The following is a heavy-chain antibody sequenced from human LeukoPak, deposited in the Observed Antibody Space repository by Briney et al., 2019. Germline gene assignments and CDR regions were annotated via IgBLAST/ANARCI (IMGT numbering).Heavy chain of an antibody. CDR1: GGSISSYY. Sequence: SETLSLTCTVSGGSISSYYWSWIRQPPGKGLEWIGYIYYSGSTNYNPSLKSRVTISVDTSKNQFSLKLSSVTAADTAVYYCASGILTGYYSVDAWGQGTMVTVSS. J-gene: IGHJ3*01. CDR2: IYYSGST. D-gene: IGHD3-9*01. V-gene: IGHV4-59*01. CDR3: ASGILTGYYSVDA.